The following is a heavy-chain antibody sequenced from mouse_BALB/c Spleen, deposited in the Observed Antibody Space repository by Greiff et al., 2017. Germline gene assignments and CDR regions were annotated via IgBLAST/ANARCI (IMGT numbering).Heavy chain of an antibody. CDR1: GYTFTSYW. CDR3: TRGGHSYFDY. J-gene: IGHJ2*01. Sequence: QVHVKQPGAELVKPGASVKMSCKASGYTFTSYWMHWVKQRPGQGLEWIGVIDPSDSYTSYNQKFKGKATLTVDTSSSTAYMQLSSLTSEDSAVYYCTRGGHSYFDYWGQGTTLTVSS. CDR2: IDPSDSYT. V-gene: IGHV1S127*01.